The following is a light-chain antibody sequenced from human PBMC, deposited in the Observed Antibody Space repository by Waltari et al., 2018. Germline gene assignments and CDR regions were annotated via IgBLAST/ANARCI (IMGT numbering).Light chain of an antibody. CDR2: EVY. CDR1: SSDVGSFDL. CDR3: CSYATGSTLV. V-gene: IGLV2-23*02. J-gene: IGLJ3*02. Sequence: QSALAQPASVSGSPGQSITISCTGPSSDVGSFDLVSWYQQFPGKTPKLIIYEVYRRPSGVSFRFSASKSGNTASLTISELQAEDEADYFCCSYATGSTLVFGGGTKLTVL.